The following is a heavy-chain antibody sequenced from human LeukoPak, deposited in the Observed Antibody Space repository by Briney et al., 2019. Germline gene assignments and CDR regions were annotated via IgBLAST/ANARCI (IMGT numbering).Heavy chain of an antibody. V-gene: IGHV1-18*04. CDR2: ISAYNGNT. CDR1: SYTFTSYG. J-gene: IGHJ4*02. Sequence: GASVNVSCQASSYTFTSYGISWVRQAPGQGLDWMGWISAYNGNTNYAQKLQGRVTMTTATSTSTAYMELRRLKSDVQAVYYCARNGRGGYDSLSDYWGQGTLVTVSS. D-gene: IGHD5-12*01. CDR3: ARNGRGGYDSLSDY.